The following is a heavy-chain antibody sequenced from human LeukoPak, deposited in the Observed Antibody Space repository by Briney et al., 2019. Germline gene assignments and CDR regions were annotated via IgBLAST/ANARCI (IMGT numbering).Heavy chain of an antibody. J-gene: IGHJ6*03. CDR2: IYYSGST. V-gene: IGHV4-61*01. CDR1: GGSISSSSYY. D-gene: IGHD2-15*01. CDR3: ARVFCSGGSCYDQGIYYYYMDV. Sequence: SETLSLTCTVSGGSISSSSYYWSWIRQPPGKGLEWIGYIYYSGSTNYNPSLKSRVTISVDTSKNQFSLKLSSVTAADTAVYYCARVFCSGGSCYDQGIYYYYMDVWGKGTTVTVSS.